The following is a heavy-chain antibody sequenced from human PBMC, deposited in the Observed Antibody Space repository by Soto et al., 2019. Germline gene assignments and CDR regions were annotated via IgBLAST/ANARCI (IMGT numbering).Heavy chain of an antibody. V-gene: IGHV1-69*13. CDR1: GYTFTSYG. J-gene: IGHJ4*02. CDR3: ARVVGANFDY. CDR2: IIPIFGTA. D-gene: IGHD1-26*01. Sequence: SVKVSCKASGYTFTSYGISWVRQAPGQGLEWMGGIIPIFGTANYAQKFQGRVTITADESTSTAYMELSSLRSEDTAVYYCARVVGANFDYWGQGTLVTVSS.